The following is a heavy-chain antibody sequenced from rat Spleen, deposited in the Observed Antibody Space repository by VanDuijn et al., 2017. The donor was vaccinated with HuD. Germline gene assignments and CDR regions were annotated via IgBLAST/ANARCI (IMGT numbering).Heavy chain of an antibody. D-gene: IGHD2-1*01. Sequence: EVQLVESDGGLVQPGKSLKLSCAASGFTFSNYWMTWIRQAPGKGLEWVASITNTGDSTYYPDSVKGRFTISRDNAKGTLYLQMHSLRSEDTATYYCTRDLYLGFAYWGQGTLVTVSS. CDR3: TRDLYLGFAY. J-gene: IGHJ3*01. CDR1: GFTFSNYW. V-gene: IGHV5-31*01. CDR2: ITNTGDST.